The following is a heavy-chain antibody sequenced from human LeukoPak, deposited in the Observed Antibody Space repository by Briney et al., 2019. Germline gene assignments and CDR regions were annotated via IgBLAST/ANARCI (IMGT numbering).Heavy chain of an antibody. CDR3: ARDWGKGEYYFDY. Sequence: RASVKVSCKATGYPFTSYGITWVRQAPGQGPEWMGWISGYNGNTRYAQKFQGRVTMTTDTSTSTAYMELRSLRSDDTAVYYCARDWGKGEYYFDYWGQGTLVTVSS. CDR2: ISGYNGNT. J-gene: IGHJ4*02. CDR1: GYPFTSYG. D-gene: IGHD7-27*01. V-gene: IGHV1-18*01.